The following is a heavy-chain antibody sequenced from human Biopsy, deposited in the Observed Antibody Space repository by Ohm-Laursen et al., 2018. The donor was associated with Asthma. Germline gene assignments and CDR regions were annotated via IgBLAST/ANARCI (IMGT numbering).Heavy chain of an antibody. CDR1: GFAVSRDY. CDR3: ARCGGDCPIRGFDS. V-gene: IGHV3-53*01. CDR2: IYSGGTS. Sequence: GSLRLSCSASGFAVSRDYMFWVRQAPGKGLEWVSVIYSGGTSHTADSVRGRFTISRDYSKNTLYLQMHSLRAEDTAVYYGARCGGDCPIRGFDSWGPGTLVTVSS. J-gene: IGHJ4*02. D-gene: IGHD2-21*02.